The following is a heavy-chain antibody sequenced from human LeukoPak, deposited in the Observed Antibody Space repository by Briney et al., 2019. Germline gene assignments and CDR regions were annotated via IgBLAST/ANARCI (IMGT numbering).Heavy chain of an antibody. D-gene: IGHD2-15*01. Sequence: PSETLSPTCAVSGGSISGGGYYWSWIRQPPGKGLEWIGYIYYSGSTNYNPSLKSRVTISVDTSKNQFSLKLSSVTAADTAVYYCARDHCPVGGGSCPYGMDVWGQGTTVTVSS. CDR1: GGSISGGGYY. J-gene: IGHJ6*02. CDR3: ARDHCPVGGGSCPYGMDV. V-gene: IGHV4-61*08. CDR2: IYYSGST.